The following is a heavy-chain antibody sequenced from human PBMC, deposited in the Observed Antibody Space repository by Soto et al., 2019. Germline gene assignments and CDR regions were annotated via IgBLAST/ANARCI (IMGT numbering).Heavy chain of an antibody. D-gene: IGHD3-3*02. Sequence: PSETMSLTCAVSSYSISGGFYWSWIRQPPGKGLEWIGNIYHSGSAHYNPSLKSRVTMSVDTSKNNFSLRLTSVTAADTAGDYCAARHFWSGARTDTRIDAWGPRTLITV. J-gene: IGHJ5*02. CDR3: AARHFWSGARTDTRIDA. V-gene: IGHV4-38-2*01. CDR2: IYHSGSA. CDR1: SYSISGGFY.